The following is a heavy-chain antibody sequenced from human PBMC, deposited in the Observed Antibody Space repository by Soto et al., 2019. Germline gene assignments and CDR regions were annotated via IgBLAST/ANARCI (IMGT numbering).Heavy chain of an antibody. CDR2: IIPIFGTA. J-gene: IGHJ4*02. V-gene: IGHV1-69*06. Sequence: SVKVSCKASGGTFSSYAISWVRQAPGQGLEWMGGIIPIFGTANYAQKFQGRVTITADKSTSTAYMELSSLRSEDTAVYYCARALYCSSTSCYHGVIGGFDYWGQGTLVTVSS. CDR1: GGTFSSYA. CDR3: ARALYCSSTSCYHGVIGGFDY. D-gene: IGHD2-2*01.